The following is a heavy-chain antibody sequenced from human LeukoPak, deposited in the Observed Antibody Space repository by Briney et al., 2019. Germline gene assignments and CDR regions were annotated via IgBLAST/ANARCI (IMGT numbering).Heavy chain of an antibody. CDR2: ISGSGGST. J-gene: IGHJ4*02. CDR1: GFTLRNYG. CDR3: AKTSGAGVYGDYPMG. V-gene: IGHV3-23*01. Sequence: PGGSLRLSCAASGFTLRNYGMAWVRQAPGKGLEWVSAISGSGGSTFYADSVEGRFTISRDKSKNTLYLQIISLRAKDTAVYYCAKTSGAGVYGDYPMGWGQGTLVAVSS. D-gene: IGHD4-17*01.